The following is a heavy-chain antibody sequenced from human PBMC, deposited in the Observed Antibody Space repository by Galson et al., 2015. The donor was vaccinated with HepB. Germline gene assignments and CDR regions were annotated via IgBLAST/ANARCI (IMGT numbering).Heavy chain of an antibody. CDR3: AKPRLTGSGSKVGIDY. D-gene: IGHD3-10*01. V-gene: IGHV3-23*01. J-gene: IGHJ4*02. CDR1: AFSFRSYV. Sequence: SLRLSCAASAFSFRSYVMNWVRQAPGKGLEWVSTISHSDDGTYYADSVKGRFTISRDNSKNTLYLQMNSLGAEDTAVYYCAKPRLTGSGSKVGIDYWGQGTLVTVSS. CDR2: ISHSDDGT.